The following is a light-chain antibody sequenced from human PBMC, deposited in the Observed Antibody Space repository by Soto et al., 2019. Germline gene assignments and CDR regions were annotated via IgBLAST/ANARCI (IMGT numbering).Light chain of an antibody. CDR2: DST. V-gene: IGKV3-11*01. Sequence: VLTPAPASLSLSPAEIAPLSCRSSQSIHTSLAWYQQKSGKPPRLVIYDSTLRANGVPDRFGGSRSGTEFTLTINSLEPEDFAVYYCQQRKVWPPITFGQGTRLEIK. CDR1: QSIHTS. CDR3: QQRKVWPPIT. J-gene: IGKJ5*01.